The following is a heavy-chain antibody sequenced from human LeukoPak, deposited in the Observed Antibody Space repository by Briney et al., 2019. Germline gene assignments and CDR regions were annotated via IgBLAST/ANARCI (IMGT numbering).Heavy chain of an antibody. CDR1: GGSISSYY. V-gene: IGHV4-59*01. J-gene: IGHJ5*02. D-gene: IGHD2-21*02. CDR3: ARGAVCGGDCYPSNWFDP. CDR2: IYYSGST. Sequence: SETLSLTCTVSGGSISSYYWSWIRQPPGKGLEWLGYIYYSGSTNYNPSLKSRVTISVDTSKNQFSLKLSSVTAADTAVYYCARGAVCGGDCYPSNWFDPWGQGTLVTVSS.